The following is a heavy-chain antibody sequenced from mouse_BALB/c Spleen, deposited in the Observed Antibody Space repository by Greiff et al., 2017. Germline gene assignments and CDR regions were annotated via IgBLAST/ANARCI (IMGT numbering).Heavy chain of an antibody. D-gene: IGHD2-14*01. CDR1: GYTFSSYW. CDR3: ARRGYRYDEGDAMDY. Sequence: QVHVKQSGAELMKPGASVKISCKATGYTFSSYWIEWVKQRPGHGLEWIGEILPGSGSTNYNEKFKGKATFTADTSSNTAYMQLSSLTSEDSAVYYCARRGYRYDEGDAMDYWGQGTSVTVSS. J-gene: IGHJ4*01. V-gene: IGHV1-9*01. CDR2: ILPGSGST.